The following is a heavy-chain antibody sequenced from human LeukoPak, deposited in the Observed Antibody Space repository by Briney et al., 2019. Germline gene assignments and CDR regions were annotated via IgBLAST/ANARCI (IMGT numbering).Heavy chain of an antibody. CDR3: AKLGYCSGGSCYSVGYFDY. CDR2: ISGSGGST. Sequence: GGSLRLSCAASGFTFSSYAMSWVRQAPGKGLEWVSAISGSGGSTYYADSVKGRFTISRDNSKNTLHLQMNSLRAEDTAVYYCAKLGYCSGGSCYSVGYFDYWGQGTLVTVSS. CDR1: GFTFSSYA. D-gene: IGHD2-15*01. V-gene: IGHV3-23*01. J-gene: IGHJ4*02.